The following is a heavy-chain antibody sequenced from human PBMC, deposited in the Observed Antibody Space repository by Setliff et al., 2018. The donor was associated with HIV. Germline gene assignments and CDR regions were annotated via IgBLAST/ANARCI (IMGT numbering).Heavy chain of an antibody. Sequence: ASVKVSCKVSAYTFTFYYMHWVRQAPGQGLEWMGIINPSGGSTSYAQKFQGRVTMTRDTSTSTVYMELSSLRSEDTAVYYCAEGGYYYLDYWGQGTLVTVSS. CDR3: AEGGYYYLDY. V-gene: IGHV1-46*01. CDR2: INPSGGST. J-gene: IGHJ4*02. D-gene: IGHD3-22*01. CDR1: AYTFTFYY.